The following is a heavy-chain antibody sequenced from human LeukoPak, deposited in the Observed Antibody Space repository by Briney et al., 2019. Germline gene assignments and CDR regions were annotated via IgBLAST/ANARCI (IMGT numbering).Heavy chain of an antibody. Sequence: ASVKASCKASGGTFSSYAISWVRQAPGQGLEWMGGIIPIFGTANHAQKFQGRVTITADESTSTAYMELSSLRSEDTAVYYCASLISGRRDYWGQGTLVTVSS. V-gene: IGHV1-69*13. D-gene: IGHD1-20*01. CDR1: GGTFSSYA. J-gene: IGHJ4*02. CDR3: ASLISGRRDY. CDR2: IIPIFGTA.